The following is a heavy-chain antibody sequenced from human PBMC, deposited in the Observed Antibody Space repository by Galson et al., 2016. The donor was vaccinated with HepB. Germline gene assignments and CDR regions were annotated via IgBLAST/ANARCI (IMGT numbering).Heavy chain of an antibody. D-gene: IGHD2-2*01. CDR1: GFTFGGHS. CDR3: AKCPPVLAY. CDR2: IKEDGGEE. Sequence: SLRLSCAASGFTFGGHSMGWVRQAPGKGLEWVANIKEDGGEEFYVDSVKGRFTISRDNAKNSLFLQMNSLTTNDTAVYYCAKCPPVLAYWGQGALVTVSS. V-gene: IGHV3-7*03. J-gene: IGHJ4*02.